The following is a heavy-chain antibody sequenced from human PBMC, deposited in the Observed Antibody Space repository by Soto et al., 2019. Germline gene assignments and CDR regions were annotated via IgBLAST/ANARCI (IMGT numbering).Heavy chain of an antibody. J-gene: IGHJ4*02. CDR2: IKANCDGT. V-gene: IGHV1-2*02. CDR3: ARASFVEYSSGPLSY. D-gene: IGHD6-19*01. Sequence: ASVQVSCQASPYTLTGYNMHWVRQAPGERLERMGWIKANCDGTNYEQKFEGRVTMIRNTTINTAYMELSRLRSDGTAVYYGARASFVEYSSGPLSYWGQGTLVTVSS. CDR1: PYTLTGYN.